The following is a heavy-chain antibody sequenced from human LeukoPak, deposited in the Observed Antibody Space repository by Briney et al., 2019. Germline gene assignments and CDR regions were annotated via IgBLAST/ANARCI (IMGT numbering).Heavy chain of an antibody. V-gene: IGHV4-39*01. CDR1: GGTISSSSYY. D-gene: IGHD4-23*01. Sequence: SETLSLTCIVSGGTISSSSYYWGWIRQPPGKGLEWIGSIYYSGSTYYNPSLKSRVTISVDTSKKQFSLKLSSVTAADTAVYYCARTRGTTVISPMDYWGQGTLVTASS. J-gene: IGHJ4*02. CDR2: IYYSGST. CDR3: ARTRGTTVISPMDY.